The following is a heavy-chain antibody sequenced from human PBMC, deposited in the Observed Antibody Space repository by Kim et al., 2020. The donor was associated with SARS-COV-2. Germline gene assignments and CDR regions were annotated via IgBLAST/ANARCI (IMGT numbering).Heavy chain of an antibody. D-gene: IGHD6-19*01. CDR3: GKQAGYSSSSGGVPYYFDY. V-gene: IGHV4-39*01. CDR1: RGSISSKSYY. J-gene: IGHJ4*02. CDR2: MYYSGHT. Sequence: SETLSLTCTVSRGSISSKSYYWGWIRQPPGKGLEWIASMYYSGHTYYNPSLKSRVTISVDTSKNQFSLKLNSVTAADTAVYYCGKQAGYSSSSGGVPYYFDYWGQGTLVTVSS.